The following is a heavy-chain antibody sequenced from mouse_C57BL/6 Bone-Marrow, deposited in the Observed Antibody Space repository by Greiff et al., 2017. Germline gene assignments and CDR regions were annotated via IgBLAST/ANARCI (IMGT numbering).Heavy chain of an antibody. V-gene: IGHV5-4*01. CDR3: ARDEGFLRYFDY. D-gene: IGHD3-3*01. CDR1: GFTFSSYA. Sequence: EVQRVESGGGLVKPGGSLKLSCAASGFTFSSYAMSWVRQTPEKRLEWVATISDGGSYTYYPDNVKGRFTISRDNAKNNLYLQMSHLKSEDTAMYYCARDEGFLRYFDYWGQGTTLTVSS. CDR2: ISDGGSYT. J-gene: IGHJ2*01.